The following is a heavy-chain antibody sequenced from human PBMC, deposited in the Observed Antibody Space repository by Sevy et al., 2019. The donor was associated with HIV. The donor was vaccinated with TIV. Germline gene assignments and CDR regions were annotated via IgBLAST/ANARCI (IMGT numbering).Heavy chain of an antibody. V-gene: IGHV3-15*01. Sequence: GGSLRLSCAASGFAFSDAWMSWVRQAPGKGLEWVARIKRKTDSGTRDFAAPVKGRFSISRVDSKNMVYLQMTSLKDEDIGVYFCACGFGTSDFDHWGQGTLVTVSS. D-gene: IGHD3-10*01. CDR1: GFAFSDAW. J-gene: IGHJ4*02. CDR3: ACGFGTSDFDH. CDR2: IKRKTDSGTR.